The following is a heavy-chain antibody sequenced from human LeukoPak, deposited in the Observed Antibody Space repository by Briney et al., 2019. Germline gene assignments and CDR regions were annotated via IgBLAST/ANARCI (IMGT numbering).Heavy chain of an antibody. D-gene: IGHD3-10*01. CDR2: IYSGGST. V-gene: IGHV3-66*01. CDR3: ARDTSMVRGVIPNDY. J-gene: IGHJ4*02. CDR1: GFTVSTNY. Sequence: GGSLRLSCAASGFTVSTNYMSWVRQAPGKGLEWVSVIYSGGSTYYADSVKGRFTISTDNSKNTLFLQMNSLRAEDTAVYYCARDTSMVRGVIPNDYWGQGTLVTVSS.